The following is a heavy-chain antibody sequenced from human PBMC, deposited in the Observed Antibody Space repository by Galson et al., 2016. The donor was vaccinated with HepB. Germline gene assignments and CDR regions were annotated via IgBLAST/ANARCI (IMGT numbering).Heavy chain of an antibody. V-gene: IGHV1-46*01. CDR3: ARGGYYDSSGSLRY. D-gene: IGHD3-22*01. CDR2: INPSGGST. Sequence: SVKVSCKASGYTFTRYYIHWVRQAPGQGLKWMGVINPSGGSTKDAQKFQGRVTMTRDTSTSTVYMELSSLRSEDTAVYFCARGGYYDSSGSLRYWGQGTLVTVSS. CDR1: GYTFTRYY. J-gene: IGHJ4*02.